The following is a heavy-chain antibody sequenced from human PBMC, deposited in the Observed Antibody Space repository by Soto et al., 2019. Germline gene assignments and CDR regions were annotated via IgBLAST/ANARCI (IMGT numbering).Heavy chain of an antibody. CDR1: GGSSISYY. J-gene: IGHJ5*02. CDR3: ARDCSSTSCKTPFDP. D-gene: IGHD2-2*01. V-gene: IGHV4-59*06. CDR2: IYYSGST. Sequence: ASETLSLTCTFSGGSSISYYWSWIRQPPGKGLEWIGYIYYSGSTYYNPSLKSRVTISVDTSKNQFSLKLSSVTAADTAVYYCARDCSSTSCKTPFDPWGQGTLVTVSS.